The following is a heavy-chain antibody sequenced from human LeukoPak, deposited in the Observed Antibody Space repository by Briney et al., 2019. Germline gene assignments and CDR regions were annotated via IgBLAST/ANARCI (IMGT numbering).Heavy chain of an antibody. CDR1: GGTSNRHD. J-gene: IGHJ4*02. D-gene: IGHD3-22*01. Sequence: SVKFSCKASGGTSNRHDISWVRQAPGQGLEWMGRIIPNLGTTNRAQNFQDRVTLTADKSTNTAYMELTSLTSDDTAVYYCATTNDGGGYQWGDFFDFWGQGTLVTVSS. CDR2: IIPNLGTT. V-gene: IGHV1-69*04. CDR3: ATTNDGGGYQWGDFFDF.